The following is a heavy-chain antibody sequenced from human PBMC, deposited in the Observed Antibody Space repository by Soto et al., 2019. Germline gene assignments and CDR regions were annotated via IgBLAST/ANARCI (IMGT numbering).Heavy chain of an antibody. CDR1: GFTFSDFY. V-gene: IGHV3-11*01. J-gene: IGHJ4*02. Sequence: QVQLVESGGGLVKPGGSLRLSCAASGFTFSDFYMSWIRQAPGKGLEWSSYISSSGTTTYYTDSVKGRFTISRDNAKNSLYLQMNPLRDDDTAVYYCARIWGGGGYALIYWGQGTLVTGSA. D-gene: IGHD2-8*01. CDR3: ARIWGGGGYALIY. CDR2: ISSSGTTT.